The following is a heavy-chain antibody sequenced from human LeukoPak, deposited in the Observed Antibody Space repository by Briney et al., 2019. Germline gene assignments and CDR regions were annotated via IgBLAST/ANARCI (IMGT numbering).Heavy chain of an antibody. CDR1: GFTFSTFW. CDR3: ARGRYYGMDV. CDR2: IKSDGSIT. J-gene: IGHJ6*02. Sequence: PGGSLRLSCAASGFTFSTFWMHWVRQAPGKGLVWVSGIKSDGSITTYADSVKGRSTISRDNAENTLYLQMNSLRAEDTAVYYCARGRYYGMDVWGQGTTVTVSS. V-gene: IGHV3-74*03.